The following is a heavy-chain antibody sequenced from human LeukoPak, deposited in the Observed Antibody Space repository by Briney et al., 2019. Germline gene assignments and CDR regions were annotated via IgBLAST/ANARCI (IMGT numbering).Heavy chain of an antibody. V-gene: IGHV1-69*13. J-gene: IGHJ4*02. CDR1: GYTFTNFG. CDR2: IIPIFGTA. CDR3: ARAYSDYSDSSGLDY. D-gene: IGHD3-22*01. Sequence: SVKVSCKASGYTFTNFGISWVRQAPGQGLEWMGGIIPIFGTANYAQKFQGRVTITADESTSTAYMELSSLRSEDTAVYYCARAYSDYSDSSGLDYWGQGTLVTVSS.